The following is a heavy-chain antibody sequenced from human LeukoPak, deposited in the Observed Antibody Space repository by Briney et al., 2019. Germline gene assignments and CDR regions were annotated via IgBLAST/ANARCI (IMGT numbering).Heavy chain of an antibody. V-gene: IGHV3-72*01. D-gene: IGHD3-10*01. J-gene: IGHJ4*02. CDR3: VSGYRGFDH. CDR2: SRNKDHRHST. CDR1: GFTFSDHY. Sequence: GGSLRLSCAVSGFTFSDHYMDWVRQAPGKGMEWVARSRNKDHRHSTEYATSVKGRFIISRDDSRNSLDLQMNSLNSDDTALYYCVSGYRGFDHWGQGTMVTVSS.